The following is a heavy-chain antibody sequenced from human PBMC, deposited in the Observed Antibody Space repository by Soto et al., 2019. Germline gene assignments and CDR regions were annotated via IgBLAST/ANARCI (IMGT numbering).Heavy chain of an antibody. V-gene: IGHV1-3*01. CDR2: INAGNGNT. CDR3: ERGAFSYYYYYCMDV. CDR1: GYTFTSYA. D-gene: IGHD3-16*01. Sequence: QVQLVPSGAAVKKPGSSVKVSCKASGYTFTSYAMHWVRHAPGQRLEWMGWINAGNGNTKYSQKFQGRVTITGDTSASTAYMELSSLRSEDTAVYYGERGAFSYYYYYCMDVWGNGTTVIVS. J-gene: IGHJ6*03.